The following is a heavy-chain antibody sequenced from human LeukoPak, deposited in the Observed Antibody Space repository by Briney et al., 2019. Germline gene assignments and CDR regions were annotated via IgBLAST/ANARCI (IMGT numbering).Heavy chain of an antibody. V-gene: IGHV3-30*18. J-gene: IGHJ4*02. D-gene: IGHD3-9*01. CDR1: GFTFSSYG. CDR2: ISYDGSNK. CDR3: AKPRRYDILTGYYDY. Sequence: GGSLRLSCAASGFTFSSYGMHWVRQAPGKGLEWVAVISYDGSNKYYADSVKGRFTISRDNSKNTLYLQMNSLRAEDTAVYYCAKPRRYDILTGYYDYWGQGTLVTVSS.